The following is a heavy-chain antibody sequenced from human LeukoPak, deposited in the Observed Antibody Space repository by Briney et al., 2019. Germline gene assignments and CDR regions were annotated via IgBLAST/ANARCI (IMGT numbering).Heavy chain of an antibody. Sequence: SETLSLTCTVSGGSINTYYWSWIRQPAGKGLEWIGRIYTSGSTNYNPSLQSRVTMSVDTSKNQFSLKLSSVTAADTAVYYCSRQEEYYYYMDVWGKGTTVTISS. CDR3: SRQEEYYYYMDV. V-gene: IGHV4-4*07. CDR2: IYTSGST. CDR1: GGSINTYY. J-gene: IGHJ6*03.